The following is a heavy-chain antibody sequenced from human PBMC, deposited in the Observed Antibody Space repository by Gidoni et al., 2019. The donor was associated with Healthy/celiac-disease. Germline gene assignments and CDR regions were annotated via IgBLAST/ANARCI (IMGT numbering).Heavy chain of an antibody. CDR2: IYYSGST. J-gene: IGHJ6*02. CDR1: GASISSGDYY. CDR3: ARDDYGDHYYYYGMDV. V-gene: IGHV4-30-4*01. D-gene: IGHD4-17*01. Sequence: QVQLQESGPGLVKPSQTLSLTCTVPGASISSGDYYWSWIRQPPGKGLEWIGYIYYSGSTYYNPSLKSRVTISVDTSKNQFSLKLSSVTAADTAVYYCARDDYGDHYYYYGMDVWGQGTTVTVSS.